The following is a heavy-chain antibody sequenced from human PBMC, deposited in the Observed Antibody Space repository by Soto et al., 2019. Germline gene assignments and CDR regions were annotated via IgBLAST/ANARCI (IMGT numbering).Heavy chain of an antibody. CDR3: TAGVGRSEFDY. Sequence: EVQLVESGGDLVKPGGSLRLSCAASGFTFSNAWMSWVRQAPGKGLEWVGRIKSKSEGGATDYAAPVRGRFTISRDDSKNTLSLQMNSLATEDTAVYYCTAGVGRSEFDYWGQGTLVTVSS. CDR2: IKSKSEGGAT. V-gene: IGHV3-15*01. J-gene: IGHJ4*02. CDR1: GFTFSNAW. D-gene: IGHD2-15*01.